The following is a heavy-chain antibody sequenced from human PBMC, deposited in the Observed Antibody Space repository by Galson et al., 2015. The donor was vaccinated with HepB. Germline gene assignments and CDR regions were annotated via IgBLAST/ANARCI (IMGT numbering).Heavy chain of an antibody. CDR3: ARHRDGYNYAAYYFDY. D-gene: IGHD5-24*01. J-gene: IGHJ4*02. V-gene: IGHV5-51*01. CDR1: GYTFTSYW. CDR2: IYPGDSDT. Sequence: QSGAEVKKAGESLIISCKGSGYTFTSYWIGWVRQRPGKGLEWMAIIYPGDSDTRYSPSFRGQVTISADRSISTAYLQWSSLKASDTAMYYCARHRDGYNYAAYYFDYWGQGTLVTVSS.